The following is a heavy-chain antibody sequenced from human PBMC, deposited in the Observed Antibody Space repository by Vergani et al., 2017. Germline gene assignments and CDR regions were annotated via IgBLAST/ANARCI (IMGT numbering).Heavy chain of an antibody. Sequence: VQLQESGPGLVKPSGTLSLTCAVSGGSISSSNWWSWVRQPPGKGLEWVSYISSSGSTIYYADSVKGRFTISRDNAKHSLYLQMNSLRAEDTAVYYCAREGILKGYCSSTSCYRTKYYYYYGMDVWGQGP. J-gene: IGHJ6*02. CDR1: GGSISSSN. V-gene: IGHV3-48*04. D-gene: IGHD2-2*01. CDR3: AREGILKGYCSSTSCYRTKYYYYYGMDV. CDR2: ISSSGSTI.